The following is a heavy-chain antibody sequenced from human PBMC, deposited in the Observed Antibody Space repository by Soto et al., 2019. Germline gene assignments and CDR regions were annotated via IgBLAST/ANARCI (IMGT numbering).Heavy chain of an antibody. CDR1: GFTFRSYA. D-gene: IGHD5-12*01. Sequence: EVQLLESGGGLVQPGGSLRLSCAASGFTFRSYAMSWVRQAPGKGLEWVSGISGSGGSTYYADAVKGRFTIYRDNAKNTLYLQMNSLRAEDTALYYCAKDGAYIGYDQNWFDPWGQGTLVTVSS. CDR3: AKDGAYIGYDQNWFDP. V-gene: IGHV3-23*01. CDR2: ISGSGGST. J-gene: IGHJ5*02.